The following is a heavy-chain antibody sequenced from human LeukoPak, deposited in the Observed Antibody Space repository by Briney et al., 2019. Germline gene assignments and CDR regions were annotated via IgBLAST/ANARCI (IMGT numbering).Heavy chain of an antibody. V-gene: IGHV1-2*02. Sequence: ASVNVSCKVSGHTFTGYYIHWVRQAPGQGLEWMGWINPDGGGTDYAQKFQGRVTMTRDTPTSTAYMGLTRLDSDDTAVYYCAGRGVVIEGYGMDVWGQGTTVTVSS. D-gene: IGHD3-3*01. CDR2: INPDGGGT. CDR1: GHTFTGYY. J-gene: IGHJ6*02. CDR3: AGRGVVIEGYGMDV.